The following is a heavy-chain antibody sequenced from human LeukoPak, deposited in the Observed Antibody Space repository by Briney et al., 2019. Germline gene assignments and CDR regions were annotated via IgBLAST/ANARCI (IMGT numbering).Heavy chain of an antibody. CDR1: GYTFTVYY. D-gene: IGHD1-26*01. CDR3: ASGGSYSFSGVDYFGY. Sequence: GALVKVSCKASGYTFTVYYMHWVRQAPGQGLEWMGRINPNSGGTNYAQKFQGRVTMTRDTSISTAYMELSRLRSDDTAVYYCASGGSYSFSGVDYFGYWGQGTLVTVSS. J-gene: IGHJ4*02. CDR2: INPNSGGT. V-gene: IGHV1-2*06.